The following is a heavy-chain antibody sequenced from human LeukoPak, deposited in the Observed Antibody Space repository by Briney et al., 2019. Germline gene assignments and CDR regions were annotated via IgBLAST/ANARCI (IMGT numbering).Heavy chain of an antibody. CDR2: IYHSGTT. J-gene: IGHJ3*02. D-gene: IGHD1-26*01. Sequence: PSETLSLTCTVSGGSISSSSYYWGWVRQPPGRGLEWIGEIYHSGTTNSNPSLKSRLTMSLDKSNNQFSLKLNSVTAADTAVYYCARGRGSYSSTINGFDIWGQGTMVAVSS. CDR3: ARGRGSYSSTINGFDI. CDR1: GGSISSSSYY. V-gene: IGHV4-61*05.